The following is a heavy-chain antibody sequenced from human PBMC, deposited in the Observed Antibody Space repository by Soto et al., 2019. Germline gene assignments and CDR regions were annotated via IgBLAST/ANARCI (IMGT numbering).Heavy chain of an antibody. V-gene: IGHV4-59*01. CDR2: IYYSGST. Sequence: SETLSLTCTFSGCSISSYYWSWIRQPPGKGLEWIGYIYYSGSTNYNPSLKSRVTISVDTSKNQFSLKLSSVTAADTAVYYCARDGYYGSGSYYNPPYYYYYYMDVWGKGTTVTVSS. J-gene: IGHJ6*03. D-gene: IGHD3-10*01. CDR3: ARDGYYGSGSYYNPPYYYYYYMDV. CDR1: GCSISSYY.